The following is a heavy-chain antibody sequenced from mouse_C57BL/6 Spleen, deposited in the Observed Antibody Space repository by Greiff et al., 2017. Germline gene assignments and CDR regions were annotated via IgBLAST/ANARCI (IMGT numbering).Heavy chain of an antibody. D-gene: IGHD1-1*01. V-gene: IGHV1-47*01. CDR2: FHPYNDDT. J-gene: IGHJ1*03. CDR3: ARRFYYYGSSRDWYFDV. CDR1: GYTFTTYP. Sequence: QVQLQQSGAELVKPGASVKMSCKASGYTFTTYPIEWMKQNHGKSLEWIGNFHPYNDDTKYNEKFKGKATLTVEKSSSTVYLELSRLTSDDSAVYYCARRFYYYGSSRDWYFDVWGTGTTVTVSS.